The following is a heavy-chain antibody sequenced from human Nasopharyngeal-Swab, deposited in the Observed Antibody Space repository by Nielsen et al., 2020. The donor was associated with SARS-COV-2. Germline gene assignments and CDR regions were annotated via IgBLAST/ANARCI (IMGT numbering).Heavy chain of an antibody. CDR3: ARGMRAVAGLWANHQYWYFDL. D-gene: IGHD6-19*01. J-gene: IGHJ2*01. Sequence: GESLKISYAASGFTFSSYAMHWVRQAPGKGLEYVSAISSNGGSTYYADSVKGRFTISRDNSKNTLYLQMGSLRAEDMAVYYCARGMRAVAGLWANHQYWYFDLWGRGTLVTVSS. CDR1: GFTFSSYA. V-gene: IGHV3-64*02. CDR2: ISSNGGST.